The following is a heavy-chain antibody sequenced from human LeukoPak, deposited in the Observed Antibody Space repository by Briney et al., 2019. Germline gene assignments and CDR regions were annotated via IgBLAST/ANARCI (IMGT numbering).Heavy chain of an antibody. CDR3: ARERSGSYPDY. J-gene: IGHJ4*02. CDR1: GYTFTGYY. Sequence: ASVKVSCKASGYTFTGYYLHWVRQAPGQGLEWMGWINPNSGGTNCAQKFQGRVTMTRDTSISTAYMELSRLRSDDTAVYYCARERSGSYPDYWGQGTLVTVSS. V-gene: IGHV1-2*02. CDR2: INPNSGGT. D-gene: IGHD1-26*01.